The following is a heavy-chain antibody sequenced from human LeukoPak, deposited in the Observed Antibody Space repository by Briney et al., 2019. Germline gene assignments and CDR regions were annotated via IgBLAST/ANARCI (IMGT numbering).Heavy chain of an antibody. V-gene: IGHV4-61*02. J-gene: IGHJ4*02. D-gene: IGHD3-3*01. Sequence: NPSQTLSLTCTVSGGSISSGSYYWSWIRQPAGKGLEWIGRIYTSGSTNYNPSLKSRVTMSVDTSKNQFSLKLSSVTAADTAVYYCARDLGYDFWSGHFGYWGQGTLVIVSP. CDR3: ARDLGYDFWSGHFGY. CDR1: GGSISSGSYY. CDR2: IYTSGST.